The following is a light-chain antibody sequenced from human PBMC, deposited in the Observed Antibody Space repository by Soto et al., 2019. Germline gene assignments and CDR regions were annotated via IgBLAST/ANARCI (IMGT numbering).Light chain of an antibody. CDR2: GIN. CDR1: SSNLGANYD. J-gene: IGLJ1*01. Sequence: QSVLTQPPSVSGAPGQRVTISCTGSSSNLGANYDVHWYQQLPGTAPKLLIYGINNRPSGVPDRFSGSKSGTSASLAITGLQAEDEADYYCQSYDSSLSRIFGTGTKVIVL. CDR3: QSYDSSLSRI. V-gene: IGLV1-40*01.